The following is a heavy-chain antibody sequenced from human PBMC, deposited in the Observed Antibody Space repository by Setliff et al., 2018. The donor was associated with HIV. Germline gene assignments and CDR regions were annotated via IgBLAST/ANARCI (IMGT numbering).Heavy chain of an antibody. Sequence: ASVKVSCKASGYTFTSYSLHWVRQAPGQGLEWMGVINPSGGSTAYAENFQGRVTMTRDTSTSTVYMEMRGLRSDDTAVYYCARGGSGYSYGYEYYGMDVWGQGTTVTVSS. CDR1: GYTFTSYS. CDR3: ARGGSGYSYGYEYYGMDV. J-gene: IGHJ6*02. CDR2: INPSGGST. V-gene: IGHV1-46*01. D-gene: IGHD5-18*01.